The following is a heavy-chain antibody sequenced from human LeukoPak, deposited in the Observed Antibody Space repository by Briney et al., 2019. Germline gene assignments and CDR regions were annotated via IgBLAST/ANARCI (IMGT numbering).Heavy chain of an antibody. CDR2: IYHSGST. Sequence: SETLSLTCTVSGYSISSGYYWGWIRQPPGKGLEWIGSIYHSGSTYYNPSLKSRVTISVDTSKNQVSLKLSSVTAADTAVYYCARDRWAIAAAGGVFDYWGQGTLVTVSS. D-gene: IGHD6-13*01. J-gene: IGHJ4*02. V-gene: IGHV4-38-2*02. CDR3: ARDRWAIAAAGGVFDY. CDR1: GYSISSGYY.